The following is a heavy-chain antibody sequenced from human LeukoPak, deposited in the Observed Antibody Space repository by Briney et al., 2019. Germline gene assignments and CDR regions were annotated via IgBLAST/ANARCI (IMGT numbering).Heavy chain of an antibody. V-gene: IGHV4-4*07. CDR1: GGSISSYY. CDR2: IYTSGST. CDR3: AREPLYYDSSKEEYFQH. J-gene: IGHJ1*01. D-gene: IGHD3-22*01. Sequence: SETLSLTCTVPGGSISSYYWRWIRQPAGKGLEWVGRIYTSGSTNYNPSLKSRVTMSVDTSKNQFSLKLSSVTAADTAVYYCAREPLYYDSSKEEYFQHWGQGTLVTVSS.